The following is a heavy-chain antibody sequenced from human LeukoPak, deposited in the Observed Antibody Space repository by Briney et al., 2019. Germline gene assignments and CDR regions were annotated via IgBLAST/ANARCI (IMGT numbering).Heavy chain of an antibody. CDR2: IIPIFGTA. D-gene: IGHD2-21*02. CDR1: GGTFSSYA. V-gene: IGHV1-69*05. J-gene: IGHJ4*02. CDR3: ASSTLAYCGGDCYSVQGGFDY. Sequence: SVKVSCKASGGTFSSYAISWVRQAPGQGLEWMGGIIPIFGTANYAQKFQGRVTITTDESTSTAYMELSSLRSEDTAVYYCASSTLAYCGGDCYSVQGGFDYWGQGTLVTVSS.